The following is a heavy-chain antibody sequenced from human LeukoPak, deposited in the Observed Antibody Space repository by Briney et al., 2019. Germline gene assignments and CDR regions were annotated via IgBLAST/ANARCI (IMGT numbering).Heavy chain of an antibody. Sequence: SVKVSCKASGGTFSSYAISWVRQAPGQGLEWMGGIIPIFGTANYAQKFQGRVTITADESTSTAYMELSSLRSEDTAVCYCARNLVVVPAARGYYYYYYMDVWGKGTTVTVSS. J-gene: IGHJ6*03. V-gene: IGHV1-69*01. CDR3: ARNLVVVPAARGYYYYYYMDV. D-gene: IGHD2-2*01. CDR1: GGTFSSYA. CDR2: IIPIFGTA.